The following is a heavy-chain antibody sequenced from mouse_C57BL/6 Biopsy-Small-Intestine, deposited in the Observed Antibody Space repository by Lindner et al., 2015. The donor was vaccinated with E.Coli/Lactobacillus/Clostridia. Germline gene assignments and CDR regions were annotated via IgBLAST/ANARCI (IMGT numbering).Heavy chain of an antibody. Sequence: VQLQESGAELMKPGASVKLSCKATGYTFTGYWIEWVKQRPGHGLEWIGEILPGSGSTRYSEKFKGKATFTADTSSITAYMQLSSLTTEDSAIYYCAREGDYDYDVVDYWGQGTTLTVSS. CDR2: ILPGSGST. D-gene: IGHD2-4*01. CDR3: AREGDYDYDVVDY. CDR1: GYTFTGYW. V-gene: IGHV1-9*01. J-gene: IGHJ2*01.